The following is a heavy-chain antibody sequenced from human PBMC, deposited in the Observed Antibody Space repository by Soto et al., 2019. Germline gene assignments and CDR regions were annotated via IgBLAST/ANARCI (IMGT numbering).Heavy chain of an antibody. CDR1: GFSLSNSGVG. Sequence: QITLKESGPTLVKPTQTLTLTCTFSGFSLSNSGVGVGWIRQPPGKALEWLALMYWDDAKRYSPSLMTRLTIPKDTSKNHMVLTMTNMDPVDTATYYCARGLRYCSGNGCPNLFHPWSQGTMVTVSS. J-gene: IGHJ5*02. D-gene: IGHD2-15*01. CDR2: MYWDDAK. V-gene: IGHV2-5*02. CDR3: ARGLRYCSGNGCPNLFHP.